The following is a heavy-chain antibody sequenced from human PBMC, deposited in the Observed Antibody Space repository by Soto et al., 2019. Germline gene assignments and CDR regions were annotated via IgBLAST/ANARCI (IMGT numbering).Heavy chain of an antibody. V-gene: IGHV4-59*01. J-gene: IGHJ4*02. Sequence: VQLQESGPGLVRPSETLSLTCTVSGGSISGYYWSWIRQSPGKGLEWIGYLHYSGSTNYNPSLTSRVTIAVDTSKNHRSLEPSSVTAADTAVYYCARGSAAGTKSPFDYWGQGTLVTVFS. CDR1: GGSISGYY. CDR3: ARGSAAGTKSPFDY. D-gene: IGHD6-13*01. CDR2: LHYSGST.